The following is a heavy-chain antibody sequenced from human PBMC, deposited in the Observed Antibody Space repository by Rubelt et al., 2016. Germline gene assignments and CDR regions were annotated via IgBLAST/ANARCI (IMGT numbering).Heavy chain of an antibody. V-gene: IGHV1-18*01. CDR1: GYTFTSYG. CDR3: ASHRAVAGPSRDY. Sequence: QVQLVQSGAEVKKPGAPVKVSCKASGYTFTSYGISWVRQAPGQGLEWLGWISAYNGNTKFGQTLQGRGTMTTDRFTSSAYMELRSLRSDDPAVYYCASHRAVAGPSRDYWGQGTLVTVSS. CDR2: ISAYNGNT. J-gene: IGHJ4*02. D-gene: IGHD6-19*01.